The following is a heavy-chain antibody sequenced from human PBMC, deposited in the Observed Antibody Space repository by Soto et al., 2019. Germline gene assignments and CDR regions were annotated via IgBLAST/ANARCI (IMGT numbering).Heavy chain of an antibody. J-gene: IGHJ5*02. CDR1: GFTFSDAW. CDR3: TTYPNSGYGT. Sequence: GGSMRLCCAASGFTFSDAWMNWVRQAPGKGLEWVGRIKSKTDGGTTDYAAPVKGRFTISRDDSKNTLYLQMNSMKTEDTVVYYCTTYPNSGYGTWGQGTLVTVSS. CDR2: IKSKTDGGTT. D-gene: IGHD5-12*01. V-gene: IGHV3-15*07.